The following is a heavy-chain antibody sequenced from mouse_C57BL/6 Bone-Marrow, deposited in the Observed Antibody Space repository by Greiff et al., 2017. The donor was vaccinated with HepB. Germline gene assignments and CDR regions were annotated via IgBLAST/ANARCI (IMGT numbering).Heavy chain of an antibody. CDR2: ISYDGSN. Sequence: ESGPGLVKPSQSLSLTCSVTGYSITSGYYWNWIRQFPGNKLEWMGYISYDGSNNYNPSLQNRISITRDTSKNQLFLKLNSVTTEDTAKYCCARGGNAVPLDYWGQGTTLTVSS. V-gene: IGHV3-6*01. CDR3: ARGGNAVPLDY. CDR1: GYSITSGYY. D-gene: IGHD1-1*01. J-gene: IGHJ2*01.